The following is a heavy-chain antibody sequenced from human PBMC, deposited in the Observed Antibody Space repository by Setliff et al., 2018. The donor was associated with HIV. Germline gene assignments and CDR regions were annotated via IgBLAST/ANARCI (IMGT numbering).Heavy chain of an antibody. D-gene: IGHD3-22*01. V-gene: IGHV1-69*13. Sequence: SVKVSCKTSGGTFRSQAISWVRQAPGQGLEWMGEIIPIFGIPSYAQRFQDRVTITADESTNTAYMELSSLRSEDTAVYYCSIVTEFDYYGGSGPTHLLFDSWGQGTLVTVSS. CDR3: SIVTEFDYYGGSGPTHLLFDS. J-gene: IGHJ4*02. CDR2: IIPIFGIP. CDR1: GGTFRSQA.